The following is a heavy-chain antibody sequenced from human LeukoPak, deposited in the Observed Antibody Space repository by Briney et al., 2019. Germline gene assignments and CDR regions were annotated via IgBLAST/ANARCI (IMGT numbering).Heavy chain of an antibody. CDR2: ISGSASST. J-gene: IGHJ4*02. V-gene: IGHV3-23*01. CDR3: AKGGVVPAAIT. CDR1: GFTFSSYA. Sequence: GGSLRLSCAASGFTFSSYAMSWVRQAPGEGLEWVSAISGSASSTYYADSVKGRFTISRDNSKNTLYLQMNSLRAEDTAVYYCAKGGVVPAAITWGQGTLVTVSS. D-gene: IGHD2-2*01.